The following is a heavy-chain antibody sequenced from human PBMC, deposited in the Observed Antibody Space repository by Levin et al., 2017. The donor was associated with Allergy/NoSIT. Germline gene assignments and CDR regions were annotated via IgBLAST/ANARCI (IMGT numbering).Heavy chain of an antibody. D-gene: IGHD6-13*01. CDR2: IRGSDGGT. CDR1: GFTFSSYA. J-gene: IGHJ5*02. CDR3: ARGAHSSSLSWFDP. V-gene: IGHV3-23*01. Sequence: PGGSLRLSCAASGFTFSSYAMNWVRQAPGKGLEWVSTIRGSDGGTYYADSVKGRFTISRDNSENTLYLHMYSLRVEDTAVYYCARGAHSSSLSWFDPWGQGTLVTVSS.